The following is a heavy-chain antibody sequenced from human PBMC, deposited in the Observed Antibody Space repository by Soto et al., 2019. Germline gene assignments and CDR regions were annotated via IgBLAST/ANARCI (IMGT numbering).Heavy chain of an antibody. V-gene: IGHV3-49*03. CDR3: SRHRGFQWDLVGWFDP. Sequence: PGGSLRLSCTASGFTFGDYAMSWFRQAPGKGLEWVGFIRSKAYGGTTEYAASMKGRFTISRDDSKSIAHLQMNSLKTEDTAVYYCSRHRGFQWDLVGWFDPWGQGTLVTVSS. J-gene: IGHJ5*02. CDR2: IRSKAYGGTT. CDR1: GFTFGDYA. D-gene: IGHD1-26*01.